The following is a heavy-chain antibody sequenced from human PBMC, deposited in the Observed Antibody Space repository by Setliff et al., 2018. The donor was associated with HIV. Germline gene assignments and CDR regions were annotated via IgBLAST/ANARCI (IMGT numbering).Heavy chain of an antibody. CDR1: GFTFINFG. D-gene: IGHD3-3*01. Sequence: GGSLRLSCAASGFTFINFGLSWVRQAPGKGLEWVSTITGFGGRTYYADSVKGRFTISRDNAKKSLYLQMNSLRADDTAVYYCARAFSGYYFDYWGQGTLVTVSS. CDR3: ARAFSGYYFDY. CDR2: ITGFGGRT. V-gene: IGHV3-23*01. J-gene: IGHJ4*02.